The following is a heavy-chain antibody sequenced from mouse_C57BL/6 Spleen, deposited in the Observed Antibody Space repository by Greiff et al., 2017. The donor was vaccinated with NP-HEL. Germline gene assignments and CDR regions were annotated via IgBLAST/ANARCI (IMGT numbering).Heavy chain of an antibody. J-gene: IGHJ3*01. CDR1: GYTFTDYN. D-gene: IGHD1-1*01. CDR3: AREDYYQAWFAY. V-gene: IGHV1-22*01. CDR2: INPNNGGT. Sequence: VQLQQSGPELVKPGASVKMSCKASGYTFTDYNMHWVKQSHGKSLEWIGYINPNNGGTSYNQKFKGKATLTVNKSSSTAYMELRSLTSEDSAVYYCAREDYYQAWFAYWGQGTLVTVSA.